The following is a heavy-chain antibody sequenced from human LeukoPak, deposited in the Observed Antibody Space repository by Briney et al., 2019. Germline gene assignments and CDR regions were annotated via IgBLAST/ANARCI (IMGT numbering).Heavy chain of an antibody. V-gene: IGHV3-7*01. CDR3: ARANNYDFWSGYYPPDY. D-gene: IGHD3-3*01. Sequence: QTGGSLRLSCAASGFTFSSYWMSWVRQAPGKGLEWVANIKQDGSEKYYVDSVKGRFTISRDNAKNSLYLQMNSLRAEDTAVYYCARANNYDFWSGYYPPDYWGQGTLVTVSS. CDR2: IKQDGSEK. CDR1: GFTFSSYW. J-gene: IGHJ4*02.